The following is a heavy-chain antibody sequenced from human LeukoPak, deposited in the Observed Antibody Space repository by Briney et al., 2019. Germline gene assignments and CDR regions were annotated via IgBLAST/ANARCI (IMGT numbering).Heavy chain of an antibody. J-gene: IGHJ4*02. V-gene: IGHV3-23*01. CDR2: ISGSGGST. CDR1: GFTFSSYA. Sequence: PGGSLRLSCAASGFTFSSYAMSWVRQAPGKGLEWVSAISGSGGSTYYADSVKGRFTISRDNSKNTLYLQMNSLRAEDTAVYYCAKGPGIGYSREDYYFDYWGQGTLVTVSS. CDR3: AKGPGIGYSREDYYFDY. D-gene: IGHD6-13*01.